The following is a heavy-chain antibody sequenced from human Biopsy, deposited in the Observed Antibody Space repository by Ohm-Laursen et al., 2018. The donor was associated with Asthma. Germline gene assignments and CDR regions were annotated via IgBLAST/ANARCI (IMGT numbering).Heavy chain of an antibody. Sequence: SLRLSCAASGFTFSSYGMHWVRQAPGKGLEWVAIIWYDGSNKYYADSVKGRFTISRDNSKNTLYLQMNGLRAEDTAVYYCARVGYSSSWYGDYYYGMDVWGQGTTVTVSS. J-gene: IGHJ6*02. CDR2: IWYDGSNK. CDR1: GFTFSSYG. CDR3: ARVGYSSSWYGDYYYGMDV. D-gene: IGHD6-13*01. V-gene: IGHV3-33*01.